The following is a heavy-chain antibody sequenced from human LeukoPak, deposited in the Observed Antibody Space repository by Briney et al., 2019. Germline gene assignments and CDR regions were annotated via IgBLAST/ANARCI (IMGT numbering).Heavy chain of an antibody. D-gene: IGHD3-10*01. V-gene: IGHV4-34*01. J-gene: IGHJ4*02. CDR3: ARGRPRYYYGSGSYYRGPFDY. Sequence: SETLSLTCAVYGGSFSGYYWSWIRQPPGMGLEWIGEINHSGSTNYNPSLKSRVTISVDTSKNQFSLKLSSVTAADTAVYYCARGRPRYYYGSGSYYRGPFDYWGQGTLVTVSS. CDR2: INHSGST. CDR1: GGSFSGYY.